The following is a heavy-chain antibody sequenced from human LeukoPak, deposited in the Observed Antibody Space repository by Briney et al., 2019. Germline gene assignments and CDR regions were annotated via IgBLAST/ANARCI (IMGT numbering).Heavy chain of an antibody. CDR1: SGSISSGGYS. CDR3: ARKGSLGYCSGGSCYSDWYFDL. J-gene: IGHJ2*01. Sequence: SETLSLTCAVSSGSISSGGYSWSWIRQHPGKGLEWIGYIYYSGSTYYNPSLKSRVTISVDTSKNQFSLKLSSVTAADTAVYYCARKGSLGYCSGGSCYSDWYFDLWGRGTLVTVSS. V-gene: IGHV4-31*11. CDR2: IYYSGST. D-gene: IGHD2-15*01.